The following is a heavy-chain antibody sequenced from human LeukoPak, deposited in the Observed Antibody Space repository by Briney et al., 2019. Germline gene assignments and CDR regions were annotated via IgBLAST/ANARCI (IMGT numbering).Heavy chain of an antibody. D-gene: IGHD1-26*01. J-gene: IGHJ4*02. Sequence: GGSLRLSCAASGFTFRNDYMIWVCQAPGKGLEWISSISTSSSQKNYADAVKGRFSISRDNANNSLYLQMNSLRAEDTAMYYCARDTRMNTVGATRGFDYWGQGTLVTVSS. CDR1: GFTFRNDY. V-gene: IGHV3-21*01. CDR3: ARDTRMNTVGATRGFDY. CDR2: ISTSSSQK.